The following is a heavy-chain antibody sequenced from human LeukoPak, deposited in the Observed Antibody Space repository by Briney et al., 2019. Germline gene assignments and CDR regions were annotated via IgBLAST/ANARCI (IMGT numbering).Heavy chain of an antibody. CDR2: IKSDGSTT. V-gene: IGHV3-74*01. J-gene: IGHJ4*02. CDR1: GFTFSSYW. Sequence: PGGSLRLSCAASGFTFSSYWMHWVRQAPGKGLVWVSRIKSDGSTTSYADSVKGRFTISRDNAKNTLYLQMNSLRAEDTAVYYCARDPTREVSYYWGQGILVTVSS. CDR3: ARDPTREVSYY. D-gene: IGHD3-16*02.